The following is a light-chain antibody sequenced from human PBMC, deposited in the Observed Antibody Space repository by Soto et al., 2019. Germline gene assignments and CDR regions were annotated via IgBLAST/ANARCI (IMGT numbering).Light chain of an antibody. CDR1: RSNIGSST. V-gene: IGLV1-44*01. Sequence: QSFLSQPPSTSGTPVQRVTISCSGSRSNIGSSTVTWYQQLPVTAPKLLIYSNKQLPSGVPYRFSGSKSVTSASLAISGLQSEDEADYYCAAQDDSLNXSYVVGTGTKVXV. CDR2: SNK. CDR3: AAQDDSLNXSYV. J-gene: IGLJ1*01.